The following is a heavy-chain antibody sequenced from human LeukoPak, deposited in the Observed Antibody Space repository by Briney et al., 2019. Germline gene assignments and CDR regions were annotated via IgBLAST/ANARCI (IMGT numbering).Heavy chain of an antibody. Sequence: GGSLRLSCAASGFTFSSYAMSWVRQAPGKGLEWVSAISGSGGSTYYADSVKGRFTISRDNFKNTLYLQMNSLRAEDTAVYYCAKEIVGSSSWEPNYFDYWGQGTLVTVSS. CDR3: AKEIVGSSSWEPNYFDY. CDR2: ISGSGGST. V-gene: IGHV3-23*01. D-gene: IGHD6-13*01. J-gene: IGHJ4*02. CDR1: GFTFSSYA.